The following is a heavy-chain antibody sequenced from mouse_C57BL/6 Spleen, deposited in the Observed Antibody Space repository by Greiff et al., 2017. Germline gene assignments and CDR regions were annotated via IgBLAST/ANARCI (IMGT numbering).Heavy chain of an antibody. J-gene: IGHJ2*01. D-gene: IGHD2-4*01. V-gene: IGHV1-81*01. CDR3: AIPPDYDGFDY. CDR2: IYPRSGNT. CDR1: GYTFTSYG. Sequence: QVHVKQSGAELARPGASVKLSCKASGYTFTSYGISWVKQRTGQGLEWIGEIYPRSGNTYYNEKFKGKATLTADKSSSTSYMELRSLTSENSAVYFCAIPPDYDGFDYWGQGTTLTVSS.